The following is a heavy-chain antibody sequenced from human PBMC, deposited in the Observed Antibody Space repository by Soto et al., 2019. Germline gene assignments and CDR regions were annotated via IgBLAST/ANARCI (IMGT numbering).Heavy chain of an antibody. J-gene: IGHJ4*02. CDR2: IYYSGST. Sequence: ETLSLTCTVSGGSVSSGSYYWSWIRQPPGKGLEWIGYIYYSGSTNYNPSLKSRVTISVDTSKDQFSLKLSSVTAADTAVYYCAIHTYYDFWSGYRNPSSYYFDYWGQGTLVTVSS. CDR3: AIHTYYDFWSGYRNPSSYYFDY. D-gene: IGHD3-3*01. V-gene: IGHV4-61*01. CDR1: GGSVSSGSYY.